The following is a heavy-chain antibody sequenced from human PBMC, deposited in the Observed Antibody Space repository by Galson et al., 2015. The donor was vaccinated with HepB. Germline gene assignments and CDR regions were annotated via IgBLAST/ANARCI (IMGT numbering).Heavy chain of an antibody. CDR1: GFTFSSYA. CDR3: AKGSRAGIADPWDAFDI. D-gene: IGHD6-13*01. V-gene: IGHV3-23*01. J-gene: IGHJ3*02. Sequence: SLRLSCAASGFTFSSYAMSWVRQAPGKGLEWVSAISGSGGSTYYADSVKGRFTISRDNSKNTLYLQMNSLRAEDTAVYYCAKGSRAGIADPWDAFDIWGQGTMVTVSS. CDR2: ISGSGGST.